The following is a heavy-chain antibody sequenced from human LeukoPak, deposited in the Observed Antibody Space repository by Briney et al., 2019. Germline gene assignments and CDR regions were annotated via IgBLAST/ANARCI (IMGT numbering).Heavy chain of an antibody. Sequence: ASVKVSCKASGYTFTSYDINWVRQATGQGLEWIGWMYPHSGNTGYAQKFQGRVTMTRNTSISTAYMELSSLRSEDTAVYYCARTVAGNRRLPPTTYYFDYWGQGTLVTVSS. CDR2: MYPHSGNT. V-gene: IGHV1-8*01. CDR1: GYTFTSYD. J-gene: IGHJ4*02. D-gene: IGHD6-19*01. CDR3: ARTVAGNRRLPPTTYYFDY.